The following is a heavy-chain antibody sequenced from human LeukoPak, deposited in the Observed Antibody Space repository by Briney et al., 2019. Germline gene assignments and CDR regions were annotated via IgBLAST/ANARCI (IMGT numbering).Heavy chain of an antibody. J-gene: IGHJ4*02. Sequence: PGGSLRLSCAASGFTFSNAWMSWARQAPGKGLEWVGRIKSKTDGGTTDYAAPVKGRFTISRDDSKNTLYLQMNSLKTEDTAVYYCTTDRLRVAATVKYYFDYWGQGTLVTVSS. CDR3: TTDRLRVAATVKYYFDY. CDR1: GFTFSNAW. V-gene: IGHV3-15*01. D-gene: IGHD2-15*01. CDR2: IKSKTDGGTT.